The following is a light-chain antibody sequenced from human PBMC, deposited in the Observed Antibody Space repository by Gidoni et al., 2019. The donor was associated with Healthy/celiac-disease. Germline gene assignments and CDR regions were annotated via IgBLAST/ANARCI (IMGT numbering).Light chain of an antibody. CDR3: QQYNSYSPT. CDR2: DAS. Sequence: DIQMTQSPSTLSASVGDRVTITCRASQSISSWLAWYQQKPGKAPNLLIYDASSLESGVPSRFSGSGSGTEFTLTISSLQPDDFATYYCQQYNSYSPTFGQGTKLEIK. V-gene: IGKV1-5*01. CDR1: QSISSW. J-gene: IGKJ2*01.